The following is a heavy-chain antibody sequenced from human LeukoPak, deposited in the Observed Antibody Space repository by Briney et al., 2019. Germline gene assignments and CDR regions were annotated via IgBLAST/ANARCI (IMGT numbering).Heavy chain of an antibody. CDR3: AKGPVGYCSSTSCYPPHYFDY. D-gene: IGHD2-2*01. V-gene: IGHV3-21*01. CDR1: GFTFNKYT. Sequence: GGSLRLSCAASGFTFNKYTMNWVRQAPGKGLEWVSSISTSSSYIYYADSVKGRFTISRDNAKNSLYLQMNSLRAEDTAVYYCAKGPVGYCSSTSCYPPHYFDYWGQGTLVTVSS. CDR2: ISTSSSYI. J-gene: IGHJ4*02.